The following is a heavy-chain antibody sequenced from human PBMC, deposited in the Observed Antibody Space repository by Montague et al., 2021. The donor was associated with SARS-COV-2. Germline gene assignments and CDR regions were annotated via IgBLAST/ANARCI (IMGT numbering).Heavy chain of an antibody. J-gene: IGHJ4*02. CDR3: ARAHSGSWAHLDN. V-gene: IGHV4-61*02. CDR1: GGSISSGSYY. D-gene: IGHD5-12*01. CDR2: IYTSGTT. Sequence: TLSLTCTVPGGSISSGSYYWSWIRQPAGKGLEWIGRIYTSGTTDYSFSLKSRVTISVDTSKNQFSLKLTSVTAADTAVYYCARAHSGSWAHLDNWGQGSLVTVPS.